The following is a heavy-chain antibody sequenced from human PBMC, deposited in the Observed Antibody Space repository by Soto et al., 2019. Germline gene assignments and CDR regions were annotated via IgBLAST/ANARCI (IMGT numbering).Heavy chain of an antibody. J-gene: IGHJ3*02. CDR1: GFTFSSYG. V-gene: IGHV3-33*01. CDR2: IWYDGSNK. D-gene: IGHD2-21*02. Sequence: QVQLVESGGGVVQPGRSLRLSCAASGFTFSSYGMHWVRQAPGKGLEWVAVIWYDGSNKYYADSVKGRFTISRDNSKNTLYLHMNSLRAEDTAVYYCARGLRGHIVVVTAINDAFDIWGQGTMVTVSS. CDR3: ARGLRGHIVVVTAINDAFDI.